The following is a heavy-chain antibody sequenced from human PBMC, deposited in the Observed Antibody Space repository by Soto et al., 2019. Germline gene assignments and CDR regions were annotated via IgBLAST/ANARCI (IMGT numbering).Heavy chain of an antibody. V-gene: IGHV3-21*01. Sequence: PWGSLRISCASSVFTFSIYIMTWVRQAPGKGLEWVSSISSSSSYIYYADSVKGRFTISIDNAKNSLYLQMNSLRAEDTAVYYCARDFEANPQTGRDYWGQGTMVTVSS. CDR3: ARDFEANPQTGRDY. CDR1: VFTFSIYI. D-gene: IGHD3-9*01. J-gene: IGHJ4*02. CDR2: ISSSSSYI.